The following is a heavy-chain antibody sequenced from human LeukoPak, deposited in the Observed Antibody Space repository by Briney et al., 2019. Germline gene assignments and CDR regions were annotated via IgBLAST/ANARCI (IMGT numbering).Heavy chain of an antibody. Sequence: GASVKVSCKASGGTFSSYAISWVRQAPGQGLEWMGRIIPIFGTANYAQKFQGRVTITTDESTSTAYMELSSLRSEDTAVYYCARDRYGSGSTWFDPWGQGALVTVSS. V-gene: IGHV1-69*05. J-gene: IGHJ5*02. D-gene: IGHD3-10*01. CDR1: GGTFSSYA. CDR2: IIPIFGTA. CDR3: ARDRYGSGSTWFDP.